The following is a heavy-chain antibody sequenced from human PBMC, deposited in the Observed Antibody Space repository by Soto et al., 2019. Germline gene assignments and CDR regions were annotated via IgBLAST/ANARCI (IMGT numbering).Heavy chain of an antibody. D-gene: IGHD3-10*01. Sequence: QVQLVQSGAEVKKPGASVKVSCKASGYTFTGYYMHWVRQAPGQGLEWMGWINPNSGGTNYAQKFQGRVTMTRDTSISTAYMELSRLRSDDTAVYYCARVAPAPPLWFGELGENWFDPWGQGTLVTVSS. CDR1: GYTFTGYY. CDR3: ARVAPAPPLWFGELGENWFDP. J-gene: IGHJ5*02. CDR2: INPNSGGT. V-gene: IGHV1-2*02.